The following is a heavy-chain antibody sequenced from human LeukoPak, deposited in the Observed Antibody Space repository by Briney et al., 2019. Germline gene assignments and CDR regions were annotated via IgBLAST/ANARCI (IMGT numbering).Heavy chain of an antibody. Sequence: SETLSLTCAVYGGSFSGYYWSWIRQPPGKGLEWIGEINHSGSTNYNPSLKSRVTISVDTSKNQFSLKLSSVTAADTAVYYCARESGVVLDYYYYYMDVWGKGTTVTVSS. CDR2: INHSGST. J-gene: IGHJ6*03. V-gene: IGHV4-34*01. CDR3: ARESGVVLDYYYYYMDV. CDR1: GGSFSGYY. D-gene: IGHD3-3*01.